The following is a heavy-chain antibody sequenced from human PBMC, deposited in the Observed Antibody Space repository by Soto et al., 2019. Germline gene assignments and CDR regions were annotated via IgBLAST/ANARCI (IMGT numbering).Heavy chain of an antibody. D-gene: IGHD3-10*01. V-gene: IGHV4-34*01. Sequence: SETLSLTCAVYGGSFSGYYWSWIRQPPGKGLEWIGEIIHSGSTKYNPSLRSRVTISVDTSKNQFSLRLSSVTAADTAVFYCARGFGNLVRAIIREYSGMDVWGQGTTVTVSS. CDR3: ARGFGNLVRAIIREYSGMDV. CDR1: GGSFSGYY. J-gene: IGHJ6*02. CDR2: IIHSGST.